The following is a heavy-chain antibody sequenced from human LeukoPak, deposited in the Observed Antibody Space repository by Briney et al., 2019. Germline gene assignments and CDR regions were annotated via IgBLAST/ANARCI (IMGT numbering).Heavy chain of an antibody. V-gene: IGHV4-34*01. CDR2: INHSGST. CDR3: ARVSHVVVAATGVYGMDV. CDR1: GGSFSGYY. Sequence: SETLSLTCAVYGGSFSGYYWSWIRQPPGKGLEWIGEINHSGSTNYNPSRKSRVTISVDTSKNQFSLKLSSVTAADTAVYYCARVSHVVVAATGVYGMDVWGQGTTVTVSS. D-gene: IGHD2-15*01. J-gene: IGHJ6*02.